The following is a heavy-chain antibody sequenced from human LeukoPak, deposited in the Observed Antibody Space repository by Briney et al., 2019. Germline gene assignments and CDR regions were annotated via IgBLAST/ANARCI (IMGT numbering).Heavy chain of an antibody. V-gene: IGHV4-4*07. CDR3: ARDTGVTVRSWFDP. Sequence: SETLSLTCTVSVGSISSYYWRWIRQPAGKGLEWIGRIYTSGSNNYNPSLSSRVTRSVDTSKNQFSLNLSSVTAADTAVYYCARDTGVTVRSWFDPWGQGTLVTVSS. J-gene: IGHJ5*02. D-gene: IGHD4-17*01. CDR1: VGSISSYY. CDR2: IYTSGSN.